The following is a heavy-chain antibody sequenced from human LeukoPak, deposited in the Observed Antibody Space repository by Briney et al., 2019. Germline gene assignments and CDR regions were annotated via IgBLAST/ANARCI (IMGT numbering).Heavy chain of an antibody. J-gene: IGHJ4*02. CDR3: ARSVNSGCLDC. D-gene: IGHD3-10*01. CDR1: GDSVSSNNAV. Sequence: SQTLSLTCAISGDSVSSNNAVWNWIGQSPSIGFECRGKNNYRSKWNYDYAVSMKSRITINPDTSKNHFSLQLSSVTPEDTAVYYCARSVNSGCLDCWGQGVLVTVSS. CDR2: NNYRSKWNY. V-gene: IGHV6-1*01.